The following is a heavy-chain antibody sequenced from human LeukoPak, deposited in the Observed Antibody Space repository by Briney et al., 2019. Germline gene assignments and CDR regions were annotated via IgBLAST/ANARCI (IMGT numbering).Heavy chain of an antibody. CDR2: IKQDGSEK. CDR1: GYTFSSYW. CDR3: ARENYDFWSGSAANY. Sequence: GGSLRLSCAASGYTFSSYWMSWVRQAPGKGLEWVANIKQDGSEKYYVDSVKGRFTISRDNAKNSLYLQMNSLRAEDTAVYYCARENYDFWSGSAANYWGQGTLVTVSS. V-gene: IGHV3-7*01. D-gene: IGHD3-3*01. J-gene: IGHJ4*02.